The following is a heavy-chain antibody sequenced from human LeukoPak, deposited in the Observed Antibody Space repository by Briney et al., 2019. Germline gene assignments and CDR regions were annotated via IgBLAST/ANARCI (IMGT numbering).Heavy chain of an antibody. Sequence: PGGSLRLSCAASGFTFSSSAMSWVRQAPGKGLEWVSTSGSSTRPYYPDSVKGRFTVSRDNSKNTLFLQMNDMRPEDTAVYYCAKSRGALHSTYYFDSWGQGTLVTVSS. CDR2: TSGSSTRP. CDR1: GFTFSSSA. V-gene: IGHV3-23*01. J-gene: IGHJ4*02. CDR3: AKSRGALHSTYYFDS. D-gene: IGHD3-10*01.